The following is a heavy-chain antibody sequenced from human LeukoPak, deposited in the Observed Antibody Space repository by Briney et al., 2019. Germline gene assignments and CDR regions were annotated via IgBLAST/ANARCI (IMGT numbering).Heavy chain of an antibody. CDR2: INLDSGDT. Sequence: ASVSVSYTASGYTFTDYWIHWVRQAPGEGLEWMGCINLDSGDTIYARKFPGRMTMATDTSIITAYMDLTALRSDDTAAFYCARDHVGYFISFDYWGRGTPVTASS. D-gene: IGHD1-26*01. J-gene: IGHJ4*02. CDR1: GYTFTDYW. CDR3: ARDHVGYFISFDY. V-gene: IGHV1-2*02.